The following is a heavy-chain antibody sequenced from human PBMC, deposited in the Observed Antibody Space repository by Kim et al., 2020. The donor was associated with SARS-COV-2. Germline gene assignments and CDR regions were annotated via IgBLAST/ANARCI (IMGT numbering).Heavy chain of an antibody. CDR3: AGRGYSGYDWITDAFDI. CDR1: GGSFSGYY. D-gene: IGHD5-12*01. V-gene: IGHV4-34*01. J-gene: IGHJ3*02. CDR2: INHSGRT. Sequence: SETLSLTCAVYGGSFSGYYWSWIRQPPGKGLEWIGEINHSGRTNYNPSLKSRVTISVDTSKNQFSLKLSSVTAADTAVYYCAGRGYSGYDWITDAFDIWGQGTMVTVSS.